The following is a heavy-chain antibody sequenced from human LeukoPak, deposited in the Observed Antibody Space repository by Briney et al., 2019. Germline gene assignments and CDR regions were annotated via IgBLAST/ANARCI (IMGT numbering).Heavy chain of an antibody. J-gene: IGHJ4*02. D-gene: IGHD6-19*01. CDR2: ISGSGGST. Sequence: GSLRLSCAASGSTFSSYAMSWVRQAPGKGLEWVSAISGSGGSTYYADSVKGRFTISRDNSKNTLYLQMNSLRAEDTAVYYCAKDKFGGWPSPGNDYWGQGTLVTVSS. V-gene: IGHV3-23*01. CDR1: GSTFSSYA. CDR3: AKDKFGGWPSPGNDY.